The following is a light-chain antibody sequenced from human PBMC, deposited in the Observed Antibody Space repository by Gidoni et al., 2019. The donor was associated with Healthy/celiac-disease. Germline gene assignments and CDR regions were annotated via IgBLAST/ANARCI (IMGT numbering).Light chain of an antibody. V-gene: IGLV3-19*01. CDR2: GKN. CDR3: NSRDSSGNHLYV. CDR1: RLRSYY. Sequence: SSELTQDPAVSVALGQTVRITCQGDRLRSYYASWYQQKPGQAPVLVIYGKNNRPSGSPDRFSGSSSGNTASLTITGAQAEDQADYYCNSRDSSGNHLYVFGTGTKVTVL. J-gene: IGLJ1*01.